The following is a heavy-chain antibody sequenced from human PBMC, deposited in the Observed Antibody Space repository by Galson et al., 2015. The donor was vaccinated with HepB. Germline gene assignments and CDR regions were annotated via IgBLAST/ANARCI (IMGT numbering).Heavy chain of an antibody. CDR1: GYTFTSYG. CDR2: ISAYNGNT. V-gene: IGHV1-18*01. D-gene: IGHD4-17*01. J-gene: IGHJ6*03. CDR3: AREYGDYYYYYMDV. Sequence: SVKVSCKASGYTFTSYGISWVRQAPGQGLEWMGWISAYNGNTNYAQKLQGRVTMTTDTSTSTAYMELRSLRSDDTAVYYCAREYGDYYYYYMDVWGKGTTVSVSS.